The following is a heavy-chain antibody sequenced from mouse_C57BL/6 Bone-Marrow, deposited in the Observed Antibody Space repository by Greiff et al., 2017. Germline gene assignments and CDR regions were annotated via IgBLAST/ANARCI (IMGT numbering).Heavy chain of an antibody. CDR1: GYSITSGYY. CDR2: ISYDGSN. V-gene: IGHV3-6*01. CDR3: ARDAMDY. Sequence: VQLKESGPGLVKPSQSLSLTCSVTGYSITSGYYWNWIRQFPGNKLEWMGYISYDGSNNYNPSLKNRISITRDTSKNQFFLKLNSVTTKDTATYYCARDAMDYWGQGTSVTVSS. J-gene: IGHJ4*01.